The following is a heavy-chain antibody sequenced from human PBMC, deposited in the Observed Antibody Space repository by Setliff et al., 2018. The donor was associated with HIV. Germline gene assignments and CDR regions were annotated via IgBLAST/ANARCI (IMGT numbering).Heavy chain of an antibody. CDR3: ARDQRLFYFDS. V-gene: IGHV7-4-1*02. Sequence: ASVKVSCKASGYTFTSYAMNWVRQAPGQGLEWMGWINTNTGNPTYAQGFTGRFVFSLDTSISTAYLQISSLKAEDTSVYYCARDQRLFYFDSWGQGTLVTVSS. CDR2: INTNTGNP. CDR1: GYTFTSYA. J-gene: IGHJ4*02.